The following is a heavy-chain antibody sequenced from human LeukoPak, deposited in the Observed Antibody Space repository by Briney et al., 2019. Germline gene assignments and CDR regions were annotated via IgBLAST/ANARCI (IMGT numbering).Heavy chain of an antibody. CDR1: GYTFTGYY. V-gene: IGHV1-2*02. CDR2: INPNSGGA. J-gene: IGHJ5*02. Sequence: ASVKVSCKASGYTFTGYYMHWLRQAPGQGLEWMGWINPNSGGANYAQKFQGRVTMTRDTSISTAYMELSRLRSDDTAVYYCARELGFNYGSGSYFPVARFDPWGQGTLVTVSS. CDR3: ARELGFNYGSGSYFPVARFDP. D-gene: IGHD3-10*01.